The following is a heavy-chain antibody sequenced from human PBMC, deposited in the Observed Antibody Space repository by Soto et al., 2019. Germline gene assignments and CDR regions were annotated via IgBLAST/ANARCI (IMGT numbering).Heavy chain of an antibody. D-gene: IGHD3-3*01. CDR1: GGSISSSSYY. V-gene: IGHV4-39*07. CDR2: IFYSGST. Sequence: PSETLSLTCTVSGGSISSSSYYWGWIRQPPGKGLEWIGSIFYSGSTYYNPSLKSRVTISVDTSKNQFSLKLSSVTAADTAVYYCARGSPYQFLEGFTPGLSTRILFDYWGKGTLVPVSS. J-gene: IGHJ4*02. CDR3: ARGSPYQFLEGFTPGLSTRILFDY.